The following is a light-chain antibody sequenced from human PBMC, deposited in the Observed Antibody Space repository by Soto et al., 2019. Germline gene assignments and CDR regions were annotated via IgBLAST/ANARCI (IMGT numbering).Light chain of an antibody. CDR1: QSLLHSNGYKY. CDR3: MQALQTPWT. J-gene: IGKJ1*01. Sequence: EIVMTQSPLSLPVTPGEPASISCRASQSLLHSNGYKYLDWYLQKPGQSPQVLIYLGSNRASGVPDRFSGSGSGTDFTLKISRVEAEDVGVYYCMQALQTPWTFGQGTKVEIK. CDR2: LGS. V-gene: IGKV2-28*01.